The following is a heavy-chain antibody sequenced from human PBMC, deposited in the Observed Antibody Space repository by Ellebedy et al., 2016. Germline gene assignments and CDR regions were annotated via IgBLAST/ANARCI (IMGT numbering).Heavy chain of an antibody. CDR3: ARLYSSGWYIPD. CDR1: GASIINYY. V-gene: IGHV4-4*02. Sequence: SETLSLXXTVSGASIINYYWSWVRQPPGKGLEWIGEIYHSGSTNYNPSLKSRVTISVDKSKNQFSLKLSSVTAADTAVYYCARLYSSGWYIPDWGQGTLVTVSS. CDR2: IYHSGST. J-gene: IGHJ4*02. D-gene: IGHD6-19*01.